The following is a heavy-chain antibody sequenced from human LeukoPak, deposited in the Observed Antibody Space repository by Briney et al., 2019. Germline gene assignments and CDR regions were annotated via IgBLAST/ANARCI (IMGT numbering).Heavy chain of an antibody. CDR1: GFTFSSYA. CDR2: ISSSGSTI. Sequence: GGSLRLSCAASGFTFSSYAMSWIRQAPGKGLEWVSYISSSGSTIYYADSVKGRFTISRDNAKNSLYLQMNSLRAEDTAVYYCAKCALTMIVGQGRYGMDVWGQGTTVTVSS. D-gene: IGHD3-22*01. V-gene: IGHV3-11*01. J-gene: IGHJ6*02. CDR3: AKCALTMIVGQGRYGMDV.